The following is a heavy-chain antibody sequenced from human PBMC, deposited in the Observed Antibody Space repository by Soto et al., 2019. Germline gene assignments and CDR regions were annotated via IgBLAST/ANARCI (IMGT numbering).Heavy chain of an antibody. CDR2: IIPIFGTA. J-gene: IGHJ5*02. CDR1: GGTFSSYA. CDR3: ARKGVSYSRSPLWFDP. V-gene: IGHV1-69*01. Sequence: QVQLVQSGAEVKKPGSSVKVSCKASGGTFSSYAISWVRQAPGQGLEWMGGIIPIFGTANYAQKFQGRVTITADESTSTAYMELSRLRSEDTAVYYCARKGVSYSRSPLWFDPWGQGTLVTVSS. D-gene: IGHD6-6*01.